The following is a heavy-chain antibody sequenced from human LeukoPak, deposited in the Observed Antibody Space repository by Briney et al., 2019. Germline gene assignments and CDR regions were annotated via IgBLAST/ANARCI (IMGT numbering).Heavy chain of an antibody. Sequence: PGGSLRLSCAAPGFTFSGYSMNWVRQAPGKGLEWISFISTSGSTKSYADSVKGRFTISRDNAKNSLYLQMNSLRAEDTAVYYCASGLEHYYYMDVWGKGTTVTVSS. D-gene: IGHD3-3*01. CDR3: ASGLEHYYYMDV. CDR2: ISTSGSTK. J-gene: IGHJ6*03. CDR1: GFTFSGYS. V-gene: IGHV3-48*04.